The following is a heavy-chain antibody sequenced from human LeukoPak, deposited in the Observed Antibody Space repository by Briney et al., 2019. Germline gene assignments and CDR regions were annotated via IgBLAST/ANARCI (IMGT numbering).Heavy chain of an antibody. CDR3: AKGAVRGVIIRMGDYYYYMDV. D-gene: IGHD3-10*01. Sequence: PGGSLRLSCAASGFTFSSYAMSWVRQAPGKGLEWVSAISGSGGSTYYADSVKGRFTISRDNSKNTLYLQMNSLRAEDTAVYYCAKGAVRGVIIRMGDYYYYMDVWGKGTTVTVSS. V-gene: IGHV3-23*01. J-gene: IGHJ6*03. CDR2: ISGSGGST. CDR1: GFTFSSYA.